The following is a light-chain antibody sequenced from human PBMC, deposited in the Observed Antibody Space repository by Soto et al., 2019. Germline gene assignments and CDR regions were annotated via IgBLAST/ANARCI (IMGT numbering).Light chain of an antibody. Sequence: EIVLTQSPATLSLSPGERATLFCRASQIVSSYFAWYQQKPGLAPRLLIYDASNRATGIPARFSGSGSGTDFTLTISSLEPEDFAVYYCQQRDSWPQTFGQGTKVEI. CDR3: QQRDSWPQT. CDR2: DAS. J-gene: IGKJ1*01. V-gene: IGKV3-11*01. CDR1: QIVSSY.